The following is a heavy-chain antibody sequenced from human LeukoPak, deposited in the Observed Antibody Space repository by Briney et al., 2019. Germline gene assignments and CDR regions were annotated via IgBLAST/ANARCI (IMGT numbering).Heavy chain of an antibody. V-gene: IGHV3-11*01. D-gene: IGHD3-10*01. J-gene: IGHJ4*02. Sequence: TGGSLRLPCAASGFTFSDYYMSWIRQAPGKGLEWVSYISSSGSTIYYADSVKGRFTISGDNAKNSLYLQMNSLRAEDTAVYYCARFGYYGSGSYSFDYWGQGTLVTVSS. CDR2: ISSSGSTI. CDR1: GFTFSDYY. CDR3: ARFGYYGSGSYSFDY.